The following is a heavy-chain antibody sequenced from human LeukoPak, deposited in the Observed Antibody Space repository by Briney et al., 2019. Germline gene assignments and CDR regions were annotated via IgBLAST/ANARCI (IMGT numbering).Heavy chain of an antibody. D-gene: IGHD1/OR15-1a*01. CDR1: GFTVSSNY. CDR2: IYSGGST. Sequence: EPGGSLRLSCAASGFTVSSNYMSWVGQAPGKGLEWVSVIYSGGSTYYADSVKGRFTISRDNSKNTLYLQMNSLRAEDTAVYYCASTITTYYYYGMDVWGQGTTVTVSS. CDR3: ASTITTYYYYGMDV. J-gene: IGHJ6*02. V-gene: IGHV3-53*01.